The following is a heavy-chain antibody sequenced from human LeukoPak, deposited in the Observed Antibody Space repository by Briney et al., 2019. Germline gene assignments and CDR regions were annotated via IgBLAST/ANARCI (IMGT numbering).Heavy chain of an antibody. CDR2: INPNSGGT. D-gene: IGHD1-26*01. CDR3: ARNSETHHYFDY. V-gene: IGHV1-2*02. Sequence: GASVKVSCKASGYTFTGYYMHWVRQAPGQGLEWMGWINPNSGGTNYAQKFQGRVTMTRDTSSSTAYMELSRLRSDDTAVYYYARNSETHHYFDYWGQGTLVTVSS. CDR1: GYTFTGYY. J-gene: IGHJ4*02.